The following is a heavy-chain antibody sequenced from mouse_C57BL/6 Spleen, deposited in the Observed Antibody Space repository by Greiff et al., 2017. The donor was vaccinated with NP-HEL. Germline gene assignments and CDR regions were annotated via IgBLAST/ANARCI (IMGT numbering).Heavy chain of an antibody. CDR2: IRNKANGYTT. CDR1: GFTFTDYY. CDR3: ASLKLGEGFDY. J-gene: IGHJ2*01. V-gene: IGHV7-3*01. D-gene: IGHD4-1*01. Sequence: EVKVVESGGGLVQPGGSLSLSCAASGFTFTDYYMSWVRQPPGKALEWLGFIRNKANGYTTEYSASVKGRFTISRDNSQSILYLQMNALRAEDSATYYCASLKLGEGFDYWGQGTTLTVSS.